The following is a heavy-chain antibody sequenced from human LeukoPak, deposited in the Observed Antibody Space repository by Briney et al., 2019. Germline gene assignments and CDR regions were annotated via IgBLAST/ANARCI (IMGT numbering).Heavy chain of an antibody. Sequence: SETLSLTCIVSGGSISISGYYWDWIRQPPGKGLEWIGSIYYSGSSYYNPSLESRVTLAVDTPKNQFSLKLTSVTAADTGVYYCARHLRGAGKWFDPWGQGNLVTVSS. CDR2: IYYSGSS. D-gene: IGHD6-25*01. CDR1: GGSISISGYY. J-gene: IGHJ5*02. CDR3: ARHLRGAGKWFDP. V-gene: IGHV4-39*01.